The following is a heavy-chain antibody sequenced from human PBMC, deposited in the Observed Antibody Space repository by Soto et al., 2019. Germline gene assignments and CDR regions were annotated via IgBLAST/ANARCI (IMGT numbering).Heavy chain of an antibody. CDR3: ERGMGEVTPSFDF. V-gene: IGHV6-1*01. D-gene: IGHD1-26*01. J-gene: IGHJ4*02. CDR2: TYYRSKWYN. Sequence: QVQLQQSGPGLVKPSQTLSLTCAISGDSVSSSSAVWNWIRQSPSRGLEWLGRTYYRSKWYNEYAVSVKSRIIINPHTPENQFSLQLNSVTPEDTAVYYCERGMGEVTPSFDFWGQGTLVTVSS. CDR1: GDSVSSSSAV.